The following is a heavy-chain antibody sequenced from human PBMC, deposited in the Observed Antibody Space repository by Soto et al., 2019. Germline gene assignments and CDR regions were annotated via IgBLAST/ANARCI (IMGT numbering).Heavy chain of an antibody. J-gene: IGHJ4*02. V-gene: IGHV3-23*01. CDR2: ISGSGGST. CDR1: GFTFSSCA. CDR3: ARRGSGSYYDY. D-gene: IGHD1-26*01. Sequence: EVQLLESGGGLVQPGGSLRLSCAASGFTFSSCAMNWVRQAPGKGLEWVSVISGSGGSTYYADSVKGRFTISRDNSKNTLYLQMNSLRAEDTAVYYCARRGSGSYYDYWGQGTLVSVSS.